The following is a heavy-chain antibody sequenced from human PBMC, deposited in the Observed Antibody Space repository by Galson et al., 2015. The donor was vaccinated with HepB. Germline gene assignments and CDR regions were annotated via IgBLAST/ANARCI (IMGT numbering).Heavy chain of an antibody. V-gene: IGHV3-30-3*01. Sequence: SLRLSCAASGFTFSSYAMHWVRQAPGKGLEWVAVISYDGSNKYYADSVKGRFTISRDNSKNTLYLQMNSLRAEDTAVYYCARGNGLFDYWGQGTLVTVSS. D-gene: IGHD4-17*01. CDR3: ARGNGLFDY. J-gene: IGHJ4*02. CDR1: GFTFSSYA. CDR2: ISYDGSNK.